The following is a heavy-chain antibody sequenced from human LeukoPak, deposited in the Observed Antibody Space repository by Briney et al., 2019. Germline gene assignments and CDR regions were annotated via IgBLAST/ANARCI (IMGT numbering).Heavy chain of an antibody. CDR1: GNYW. CDR3: VSFYETN. D-gene: IGHD2-2*01. CDR2: VNSDGSWT. V-gene: IGHV3-74*01. Sequence: GGSLRLSCAASGNYWMHWVRQAPGKGLVWVSHVNSDGSWTSHADSAKGRFTISKDNAKNTVYLQMNNLRTEDTAVYYCVSFYETNWGRGTLVTVSS. J-gene: IGHJ4*02.